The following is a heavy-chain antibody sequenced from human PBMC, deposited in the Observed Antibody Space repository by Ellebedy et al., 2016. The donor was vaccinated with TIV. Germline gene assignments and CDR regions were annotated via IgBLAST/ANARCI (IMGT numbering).Heavy chain of an antibody. J-gene: IGHJ4*02. CDR3: AKGRGGGSDSSAPRYYFDY. V-gene: IGHV3-23*01. D-gene: IGHD3-22*01. Sequence: PGGSLRLSCAASGFTFSSFAMTWVRQAPGKGLEWVSTISHTGTSTYYTDSVEGRFIISRDTSKKTLYLQMNGLRAEDTAIYYCAKGRGGGSDSSAPRYYFDYWGLGTLVTVSS. CDR1: GFTFSSFA. CDR2: ISHTGTST.